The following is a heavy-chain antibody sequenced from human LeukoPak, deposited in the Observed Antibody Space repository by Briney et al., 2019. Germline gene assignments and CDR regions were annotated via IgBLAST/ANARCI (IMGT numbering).Heavy chain of an antibody. CDR2: ISSDGSTI. V-gene: IGHV3-11*04. CDR1: GFTFRDYY. J-gene: IGHJ4*02. Sequence: GGSLRLSCAASGFTFRDYYMSWIRQAPGKGLEWLSYISSDGSTIYYADSVKGRFTISRDNADNSLFLQMNSLGAEDTAVYYCASSTTVVTPFDYWGRGTLVTVSA. CDR3: ASSTTVVTPFDY. D-gene: IGHD4-23*01.